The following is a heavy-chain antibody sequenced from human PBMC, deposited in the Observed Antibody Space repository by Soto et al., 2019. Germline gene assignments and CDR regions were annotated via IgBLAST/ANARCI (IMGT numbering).Heavy chain of an antibody. D-gene: IGHD3-22*01. V-gene: IGHV3-15*01. CDR1: GFTFSTAW. Sequence: GWSLRLSCAASGFTFSTAWMSWVRQAPGKGLEWVGRIKSKTDGGTTDYAAPVKGRFTISRDDSKNTLYLQMNSLRAEDTALYYCVRFPFFDTSDQGYWGQGTLVTVSS. J-gene: IGHJ4*02. CDR3: VRFPFFDTSDQGY. CDR2: IKSKTDGGTT.